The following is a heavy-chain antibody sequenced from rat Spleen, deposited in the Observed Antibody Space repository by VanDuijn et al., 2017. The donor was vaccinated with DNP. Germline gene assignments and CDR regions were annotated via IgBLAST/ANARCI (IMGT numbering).Heavy chain of an antibody. Sequence: EVQLVESGGGLVQPGRSLNLSCAASGFTFSNYGMAWVRQAPTTGLEWVASISTGGANTYYRDSVKGRFTITRDTAKNTQYLQMDRLRSEDTATNYCERIPSNNISTTTQYYYAMDAWGQGTSVTVSS. CDR1: GFTFSNYG. CDR3: ERIPSNNISTTTQYYYAMDA. D-gene: IGHD1-5*01. V-gene: IGHV5S13*01. CDR2: ISTGGANT. J-gene: IGHJ4*01.